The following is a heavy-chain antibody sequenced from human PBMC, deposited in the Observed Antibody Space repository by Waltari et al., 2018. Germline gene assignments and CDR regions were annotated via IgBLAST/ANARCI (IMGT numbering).Heavy chain of an antibody. CDR3: ARGRDYGDSLDPFGY. V-gene: IGHV1-8*02. CDR1: GYSFSGYD. D-gene: IGHD4-17*01. Sequence: QVQLVQSGAEVRKPGASVKVCCKASGYSFSGYDINWVRHALGKGLECARWMNTHSDDKGYQKNFQGRVTSTRSRSIGTAYMELTSLKSEDTAVYYCARGRDYGDSLDPFGYWGQGTLVTVSS. CDR2: MNTHSDDK. J-gene: IGHJ4*02.